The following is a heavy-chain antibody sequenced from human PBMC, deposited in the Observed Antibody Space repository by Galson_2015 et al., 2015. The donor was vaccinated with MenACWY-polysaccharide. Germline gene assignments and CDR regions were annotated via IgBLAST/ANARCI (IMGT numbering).Heavy chain of an antibody. D-gene: IGHD1-14*01. V-gene: IGHV3-53*01. CDR3: ARHRPRGNGMDV. J-gene: IGHJ6*02. Sequence: SLRLSCAASGLIVSANYMAWFRQPSGKGLEWVSTIYSGGNTYYADSVKGRFTISRDNSKNTLYLQMNSLRADDTAMYYCARHRPRGNGMDVWGQGTTVTVSS. CDR2: IYSGGNT. CDR1: GLIVSANY.